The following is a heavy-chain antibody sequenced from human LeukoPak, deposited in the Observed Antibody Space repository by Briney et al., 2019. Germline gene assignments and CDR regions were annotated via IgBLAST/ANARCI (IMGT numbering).Heavy chain of an antibody. CDR2: ISSSSSYI. V-gene: IGHV3-21*01. D-gene: IGHD4-17*01. Sequence: GRSLRLSCAASGXTFRSYSMNWVRQAPGKGLEWVSSISSSSSYIYYADSVKGRFTISRDNSKNTLYLQTSSLRAEDTAVYYCARASTTVPNLLDHWGRGTLVTVSS. CDR1: GXTFRSYS. CDR3: ARASTTVPNLLDH. J-gene: IGHJ4*02.